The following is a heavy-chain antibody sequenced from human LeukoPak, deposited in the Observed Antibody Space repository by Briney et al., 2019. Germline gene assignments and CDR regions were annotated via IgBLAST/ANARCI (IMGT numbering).Heavy chain of an antibody. J-gene: IGHJ6*03. D-gene: IGHD5-12*01. CDR2: GST. Sequence: PGGSLRLSCAASGFTFSSYAMSWVRQAPGKGLEWVSGSTDYADSVKGRFTISRDNSKNTLYLQMKSLRAEDTAVYYCAKGGGYEAQYYYYYLDVWGKGTTVTISS. CDR1: GFTFSSYA. CDR3: AKGGGYEAQYYYYYLDV. V-gene: IGHV3-66*02.